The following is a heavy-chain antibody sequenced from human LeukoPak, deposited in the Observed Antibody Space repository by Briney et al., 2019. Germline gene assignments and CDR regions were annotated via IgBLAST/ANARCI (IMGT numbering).Heavy chain of an antibody. CDR2: ISGSGGST. CDR3: AKGVSPAPSYYFDY. D-gene: IGHD2-2*01. Sequence: GGSLRLSCAASGFTFSSYSMNWVRQAPGKGLEWVSAISGSGGSTYYADSVKGRFTISRDNSKNTLYLQMNSLRAEDTAVYYCAKGVSPAPSYYFDYWGQGTLVTVSS. J-gene: IGHJ4*02. CDR1: GFTFSSYS. V-gene: IGHV3-23*01.